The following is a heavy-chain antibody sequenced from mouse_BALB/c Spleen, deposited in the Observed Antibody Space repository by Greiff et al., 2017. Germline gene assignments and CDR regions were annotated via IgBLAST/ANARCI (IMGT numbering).Heavy chain of an antibody. CDR2: ISDGGSYT. Sequence: DVKLVESGGGLVKPGGSLKLSCAASGFTFSDYYMYWVRQTPEKRLEWVATISDGGSYTYYPDSVKGRFTISRDNAKNNLYLQMSSLKSEDTAMYYCARDRGRRSYYAMDYWGQGTSVTVSS. J-gene: IGHJ4*01. D-gene: IGHD1-1*01. CDR1: GFTFSDYY. CDR3: ARDRGRRSYYAMDY. V-gene: IGHV5-4*02.